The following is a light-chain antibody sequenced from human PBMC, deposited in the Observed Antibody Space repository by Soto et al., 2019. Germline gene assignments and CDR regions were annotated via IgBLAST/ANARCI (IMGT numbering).Light chain of an antibody. CDR3: MQSIQLPIT. V-gene: IGKV2D-29*01. CDR1: QSLLYSDGRTD. CDR2: EVS. J-gene: IGKJ4*01. Sequence: DVVLTQTPSSLSVTPGQPASISCKSSQSLLYSDGRTDVYWYLQKPGQPPQLLIHEVSNRFSGVLDRFSGSGSGTDFTLQISRVEAEDVGVYYCMQSIQLPITFGGGTNVEIK.